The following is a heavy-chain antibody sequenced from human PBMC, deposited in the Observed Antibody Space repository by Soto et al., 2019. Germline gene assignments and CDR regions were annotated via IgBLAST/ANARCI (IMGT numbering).Heavy chain of an antibody. V-gene: IGHV3-49*03. CDR3: TSVTPNNNGSGTYPFDY. Sequence: EVQLVESGGGLAQPGRSLRLSCTSSGFTFDHSAMTWFRQAPGKGLVGVGFITSKAYGGTTEYAASVKGRFTISRDDSKSIAYLQTDSLKTEDTAVYYCTSVTPNNNGSGTYPFDYWGQGALVTVAS. CDR2: ITSKAYGGTT. J-gene: IGHJ4*02. D-gene: IGHD3-10*01. CDR1: GFTFDHSA.